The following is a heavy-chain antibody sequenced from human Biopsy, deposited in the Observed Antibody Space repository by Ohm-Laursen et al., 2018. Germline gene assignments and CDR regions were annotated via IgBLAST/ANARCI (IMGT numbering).Heavy chain of an antibody. Sequence: SSVKVSCKASGGTFSNYAISWVRQAPGQGLEWLGGIIPVSDTANYAQKFQGRVTITADKPTSTAYMELSSLRSEDTALYYWASSSYCGRTTCYQNYGMDVWGQGTTVTVSS. CDR2: IIPVSDTA. CDR3: ASSSYCGRTTCYQNYGMDV. D-gene: IGHD2-2*01. CDR1: GGTFSNYA. J-gene: IGHJ6*01. V-gene: IGHV1-69*06.